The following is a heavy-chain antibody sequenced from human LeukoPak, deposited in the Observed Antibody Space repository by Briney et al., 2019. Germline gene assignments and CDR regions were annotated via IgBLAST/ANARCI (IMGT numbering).Heavy chain of an antibody. J-gene: IGHJ4*02. CDR3: ARDKPETDDSSGYYHGYFDY. CDR1: GFTVSSNY. D-gene: IGHD3-22*01. CDR2: IYSGGST. V-gene: IGHV3-66*01. Sequence: GGSLRLSCAASGFTVSSNYMSWVRQAPGKGLEWVSVIYSGGSTYYADSVKGRFTISRDNSKNTLYLQMNSLRAEDTAVYYCARDKPETDDSSGYYHGYFDYCGQGTLVTVSS.